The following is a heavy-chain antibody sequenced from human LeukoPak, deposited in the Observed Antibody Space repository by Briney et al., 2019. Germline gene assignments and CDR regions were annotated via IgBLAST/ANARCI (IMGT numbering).Heavy chain of an antibody. D-gene: IGHD2-8*01. V-gene: IGHV3-64D*06. Sequence: GGSLRLSCAASGFTFSSYSMNWVRQAPGKGLEYVSAISSNGGSTYYADSVKGRFTISRDNSKNTLYLQMSSLRAEDTAVYYCVKVMGASVIWGQGTLVTVSS. J-gene: IGHJ4*02. CDR3: VKVMGASVI. CDR2: ISSNGGST. CDR1: GFTFSSYS.